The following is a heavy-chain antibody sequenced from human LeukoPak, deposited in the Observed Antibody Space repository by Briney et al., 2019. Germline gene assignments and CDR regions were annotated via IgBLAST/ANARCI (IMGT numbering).Heavy chain of an antibody. V-gene: IGHV3-30-3*01. CDR1: GFTFSSYA. CDR3: AQTSDGYSSSWVDY. D-gene: IGHD6-13*01. Sequence: GSLRLSCAASGFTFSSYAMHWVRQAPGKGLEWVAVISYDGSNKYYADSVKGRFTISRDNSKNTLYLQMNSLRAEDTAVYYCAQTSDGYSSSWVDYWGQGTLVTVSS. J-gene: IGHJ4*02. CDR2: ISYDGSNK.